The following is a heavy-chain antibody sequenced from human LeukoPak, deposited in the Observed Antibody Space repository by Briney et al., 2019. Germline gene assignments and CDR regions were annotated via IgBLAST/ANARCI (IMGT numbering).Heavy chain of an antibody. CDR2: IYYSGST. CDR3: ARAPRYYSGGSCYAFYAFDI. CDR1: GGSVSSGSYY. D-gene: IGHD2-15*01. Sequence: SETLSLTCTVSGGSVSSGSYYWSWIRQPPGKGLEWIGYIYYSGSTNYNPSLKSRVTISVDTSKNQFSLKLSSVTAADTAVYYCARAPRYYSGGSCYAFYAFDIWGQGTMVTVSS. V-gene: IGHV4-61*01. J-gene: IGHJ3*02.